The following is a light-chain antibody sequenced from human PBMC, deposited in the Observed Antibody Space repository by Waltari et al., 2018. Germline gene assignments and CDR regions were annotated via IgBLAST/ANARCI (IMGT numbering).Light chain of an antibody. CDR3: QQFDTYPWT. J-gene: IGKJ1*01. V-gene: IGKV1-5*03. CDR2: KAS. Sequence: DIQLTQSPSTLSASVGDRVTITCRASQDIGTWLAWYQQKPGKAPKLLLYKASRLQSGVPSRFSGRGSGTEFTLTNSSLQPEDFATFYCQQFDTYPWTFGQGTKVDIK. CDR1: QDIGTW.